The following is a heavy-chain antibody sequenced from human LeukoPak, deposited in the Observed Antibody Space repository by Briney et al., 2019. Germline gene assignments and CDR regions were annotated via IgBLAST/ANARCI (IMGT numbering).Heavy chain of an antibody. V-gene: IGHV3-30*18. CDR2: ISTDGSYT. D-gene: IGHD6-13*01. CDR3: AKDKYSPVRSMSEAAYYFDF. J-gene: IGHJ4*02. Sequence: GGSLRLSCAASGFTFRNYGMHWLRQAPGKGLEWVAVISTDGSYTHYADSVTGRFTVSRDNSKNTLYLQMNSLRAEDTAVYHCAKDKYSPVRSMSEAAYYFDFWGPGTLVTVSS. CDR1: GFTFRNYG.